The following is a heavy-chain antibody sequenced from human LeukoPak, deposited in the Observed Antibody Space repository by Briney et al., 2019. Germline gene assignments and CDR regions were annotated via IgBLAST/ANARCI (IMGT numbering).Heavy chain of an antibody. Sequence: GASVKVSCKASGYTSTSYGISWVRQAPGQGLEWMGWISAYNGNTNYAQKLQGRVTMTTDTSTSTAYMELRSLRSDDTAVYYCARESLSSSWAHNWFDPWGQGTLVTVSS. CDR3: ARESLSSSWAHNWFDP. CDR2: ISAYNGNT. V-gene: IGHV1-18*01. D-gene: IGHD6-13*01. CDR1: GYTSTSYG. J-gene: IGHJ5*02.